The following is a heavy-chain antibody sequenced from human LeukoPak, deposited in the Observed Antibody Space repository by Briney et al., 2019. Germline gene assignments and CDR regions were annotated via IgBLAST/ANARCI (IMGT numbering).Heavy chain of an antibody. CDR1: GFTFSSYS. J-gene: IGHJ6*02. CDR2: ISSSSSTI. D-gene: IGHD2-15*01. Sequence: GGSLRLSCAASGFTFSSYSMNWVRQAPGKGLEWVSYISSSSSTIDYADSVKGRFTISRDNAKNSLYLQMNSLRAEDTAVYYCARDGSEWIHYGMDVWGQGTTVTVSS. V-gene: IGHV3-48*01. CDR3: ARDGSEWIHYGMDV.